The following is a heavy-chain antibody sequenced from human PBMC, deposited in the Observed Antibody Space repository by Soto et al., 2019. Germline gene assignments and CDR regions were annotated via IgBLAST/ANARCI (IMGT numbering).Heavy chain of an antibody. Sequence: EVQLLESGGGLVQPGGSLRLSCAASGFTFSSYAMSWVRQAPGKGLEWVSAISGSGGSTYYADSVKGRFTISRDNSKKTLYLKMNRLIAEDTLVYYFAMHLWFGELSNWGQGTLVTVAS. D-gene: IGHD3-10*01. J-gene: IGHJ4*02. CDR3: AMHLWFGELSN. V-gene: IGHV3-23*01. CDR1: GFTFSSYA. CDR2: ISGSGGST.